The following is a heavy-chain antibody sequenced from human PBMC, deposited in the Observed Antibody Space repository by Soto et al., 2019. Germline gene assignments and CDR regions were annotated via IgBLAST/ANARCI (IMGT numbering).Heavy chain of an antibody. CDR1: GFTFSSYG. D-gene: IGHD2-15*01. CDR3: ARGLGYCSGGSCYDDAFDI. CDR2: IWYDGSNK. Sequence: QVQLVESGGGVVQPGRSLRLSCAASGFTFSSYGMHWVRQAPGKGLEWVAVIWYDGSNKYYADSVKGRFTISRDNSKNPLYLQMNSLRAEDTAVYYCARGLGYCSGGSCYDDAFDIWGQGTMVTVSS. J-gene: IGHJ3*02. V-gene: IGHV3-33*01.